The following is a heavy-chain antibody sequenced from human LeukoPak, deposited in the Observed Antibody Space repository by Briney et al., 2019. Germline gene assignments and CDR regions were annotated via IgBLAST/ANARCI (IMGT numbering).Heavy chain of an antibody. Sequence: ASVKVSCKASGYTFTTYYMHWVRQAPGQGLEWMGIINPSGGSTSYAQKFQGRVTMTRDTSTSTVYMELSSLRSEDTAVYYCARSDNMEKTRTLWFGESFNWFDPWGQGTLVTVSS. CDR1: GYTFTTYY. V-gene: IGHV1-46*01. CDR3: ARSDNMEKTRTLWFGESFNWFDP. D-gene: IGHD3-10*01. J-gene: IGHJ5*02. CDR2: INPSGGST.